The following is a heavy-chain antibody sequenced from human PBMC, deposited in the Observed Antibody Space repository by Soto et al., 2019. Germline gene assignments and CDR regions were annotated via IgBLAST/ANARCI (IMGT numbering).Heavy chain of an antibody. CDR3: AKAWEIVVVPAAMPSPFDY. Sequence: GGSLSLSCAASGFTFSSYAMSWVRQAPGKGLEWVSAISGSGGSTYYADSVKGRFTISRDNSKNTLYLQMNSLRAEDTAVYYCAKAWEIVVVPAAMPSPFDYWGQGTLVTVSS. V-gene: IGHV3-23*01. J-gene: IGHJ4*02. CDR1: GFTFSSYA. CDR2: ISGSGGST. D-gene: IGHD2-2*01.